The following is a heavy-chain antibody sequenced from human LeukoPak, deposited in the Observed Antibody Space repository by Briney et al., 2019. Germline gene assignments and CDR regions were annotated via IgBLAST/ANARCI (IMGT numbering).Heavy chain of an antibody. CDR2: ISGSGGRT. Sequence: AGSLSLTCAAYGFTFSSYAMSWVRQAPGKGLEWVSSISGSGGRTYYADSVKGRFTISRDNSKNTVYLQINSLRAEDTGVYYCAKDWPSEWQQLPVYDAFDIW. J-gene: IGHJ3*02. CDR1: GFTFSSYA. CDR3: AKDWPSEWQQLPVYDAFDI. D-gene: IGHD6-13*01. V-gene: IGHV3-23*01.